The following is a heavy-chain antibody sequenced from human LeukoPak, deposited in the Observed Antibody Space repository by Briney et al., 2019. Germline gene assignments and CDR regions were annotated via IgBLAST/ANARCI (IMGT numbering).Heavy chain of an antibody. Sequence: SETLSLTCTVSGGSISSGGYYWSWIRQHPGKGLEWIGYVYYSGSTYYNPSLKSRVTISVDTSKNQFSLKLSSVTAADTAVYYCAFGSRGWFDPWGQGTLVTVSS. D-gene: IGHD3-10*01. CDR3: AFGSRGWFDP. V-gene: IGHV4-31*03. CDR1: GGSISSGGYY. J-gene: IGHJ5*02. CDR2: VYYSGST.